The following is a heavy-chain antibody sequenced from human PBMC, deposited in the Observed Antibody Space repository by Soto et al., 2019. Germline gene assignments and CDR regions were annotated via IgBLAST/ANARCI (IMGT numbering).Heavy chain of an antibody. CDR1: GFTFRWFG. D-gene: IGHD3-10*01. J-gene: IGHJ4*02. CDR2: ISNDGSNE. V-gene: IGHV3-30*18. Sequence: PGGSLRLSCAVSGFTFRWFGMNWVRQAPGKGLEWVARISNDGSNEYYVDSVKGRFTISRDNSKNTLYLQMDSLRAEDTAVYYCAKGEVRGIIPAYFDYWGPGTLVTVSS. CDR3: AKGEVRGIIPAYFDY.